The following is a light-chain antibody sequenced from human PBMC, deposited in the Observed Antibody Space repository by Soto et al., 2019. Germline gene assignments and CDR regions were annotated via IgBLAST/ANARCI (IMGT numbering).Light chain of an antibody. CDR2: GAS. V-gene: IGKV3-20*01. J-gene: IGKJ1*01. CDR3: QQYGSSPPT. Sequence: EIVLTQSPGTLSLSPGERATLSCRASQSVSSNYLAWYRRKPGQAPRLLIYGASSRATGIPDRFRGSGSGTDFTLTITRLEPEDFAVYYCQQYGSSPPTFGPGTRVEIK. CDR1: QSVSSNY.